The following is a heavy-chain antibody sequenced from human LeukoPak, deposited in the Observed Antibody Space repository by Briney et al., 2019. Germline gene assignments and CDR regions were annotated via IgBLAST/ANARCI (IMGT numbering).Heavy chain of an antibody. CDR3: ARDRPSIAARPLPYYFYYYMDV. V-gene: IGHV1-18*01. CDR1: GGTFSSYA. D-gene: IGHD6-6*01. J-gene: IGHJ6*03. Sequence: ASVKVSCKASGGTFSSYAISWVRQAPGQGLEWMGWISAYTGNTNYAQKLQGRVTMTTDTSTSTAYMELRSLRSDDTAVYYCARDRPSIAARPLPYYFYYYMDVWGKGTTVTVSS. CDR2: ISAYTGNT.